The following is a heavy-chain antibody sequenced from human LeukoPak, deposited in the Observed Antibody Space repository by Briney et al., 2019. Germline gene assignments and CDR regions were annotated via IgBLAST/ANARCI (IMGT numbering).Heavy chain of an antibody. CDR2: IYHSGST. D-gene: IGHD6-19*01. J-gene: IGHJ4*02. CDR3: ARDELVDSSGWYGSY. Sequence: SETLSLTCAVSGYSISSGYYWGWIRQPPGKGLEWIGSIYHSGSTYYNPSLKSRVTISVDTSKNQFPPKLSSVTAADTAVYYCARDELVDSSGWYGSYWGQGTLVTVSS. CDR1: GYSISSGYY. V-gene: IGHV4-38-2*02.